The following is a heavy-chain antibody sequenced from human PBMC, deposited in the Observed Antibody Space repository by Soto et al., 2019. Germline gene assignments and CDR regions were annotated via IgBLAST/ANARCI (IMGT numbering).Heavy chain of an antibody. J-gene: IGHJ6*02. V-gene: IGHV4-30-4*01. CDR3: ARDLRRADSSGYYFTNYYYYGMDV. Sequence: SETLSLTCTVSGGSISSGDYYWSWIRQPPGKGLEWIGYIYYSGSTYYNPSLKSRVTISVDTSKNQFSLKLSSVTAADTAVYYCARDLRRADSSGYYFTNYYYYGMDVWGQGTTVPVSS. CDR2: IYYSGST. D-gene: IGHD3-22*01. CDR1: GGSISSGDYY.